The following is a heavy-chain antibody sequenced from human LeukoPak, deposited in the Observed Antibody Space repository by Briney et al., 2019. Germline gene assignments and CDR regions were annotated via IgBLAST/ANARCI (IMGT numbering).Heavy chain of an antibody. CDR3: ASQWTIFDAFDI. J-gene: IGHJ3*02. CDR1: GYSIGSGYY. V-gene: IGHV4-38-2*02. D-gene: IGHD2-8*01. CDR2: IFHSGST. Sequence: PSETLSLTCNVSGYSIGSGYYWGWIRQPPGKGLEWIGNIFHSGSTHYNPSLKSRVTISVDTSNNQFSLKLSSVTAADMAVYYCASQWTIFDAFDIWGQGTMVTVSS.